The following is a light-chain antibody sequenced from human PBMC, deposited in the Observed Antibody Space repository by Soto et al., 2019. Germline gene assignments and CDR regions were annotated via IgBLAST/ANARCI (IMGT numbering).Light chain of an antibody. V-gene: IGKV3-15*01. CDR1: QSVSSY. CDR2: DSS. J-gene: IGKJ2*01. Sequence: EIVMTQAPATLSVSLGERVTLSFRASQSVSSYLAWYQQKPGQAPRLIISDSSTRATDIPDRFSGSGSGTDFTLTISSLQSTDLAVYYCLQYSTWPPRYTFGQGTKLEIK. CDR3: LQYSTWPPRYT.